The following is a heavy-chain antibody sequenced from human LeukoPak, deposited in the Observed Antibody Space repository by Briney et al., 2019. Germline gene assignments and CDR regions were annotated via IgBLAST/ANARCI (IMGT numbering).Heavy chain of an antibody. CDR1: GFAFSGSA. V-gene: IGHV3-73*01. CDR2: IRSKANSYAT. CDR3: TRLMVAAAGRWVDY. J-gene: IGHJ4*02. D-gene: IGHD6-13*01. Sequence: GGSLKLSCAASGFAFSGSAMHWVRQASGKGLEWVGRIRSKANSYATAYAASVKGRFTISRDDSKNTAYLQMNSLKTEDTAVYYCTRLMVAAAGRWVDYWGQGTLVTVSS.